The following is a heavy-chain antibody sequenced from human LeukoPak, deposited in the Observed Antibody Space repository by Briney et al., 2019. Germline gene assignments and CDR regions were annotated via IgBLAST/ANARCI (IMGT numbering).Heavy chain of an antibody. J-gene: IGHJ3*02. Sequence: PGGSLRLSCAASGFTFSSYSMNWVRQAPGKGLEWVSSISSSSSYIYYADSVKGRFTISRDNAKNSLCLQMNSLRAEDTALYHCARDSVKSSGWTHAFDIWGPGTMVTVSS. CDR3: ARDSVKSSGWTHAFDI. D-gene: IGHD6-19*01. V-gene: IGHV3-21*01. CDR1: GFTFSSYS. CDR2: ISSSSSYI.